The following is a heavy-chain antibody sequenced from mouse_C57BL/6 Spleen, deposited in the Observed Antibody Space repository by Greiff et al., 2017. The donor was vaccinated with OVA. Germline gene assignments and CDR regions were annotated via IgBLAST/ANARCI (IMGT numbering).Heavy chain of an antibody. V-gene: IGHV1-82*01. D-gene: IGHD1-1*01. Sequence: VKLVESGPELAKPGASVKISCKASGYAFSSSWMNWVKQRPGKGLEWIGRIYPGDGDTNYNGKFKGKATLTADKSSSTAYMQLSSLTSEDSAVYFCARHYGTLDYWGQGTTLTVSS. CDR3: ARHYGTLDY. CDR2: IYPGDGDT. J-gene: IGHJ2*01. CDR1: GYAFSSSW.